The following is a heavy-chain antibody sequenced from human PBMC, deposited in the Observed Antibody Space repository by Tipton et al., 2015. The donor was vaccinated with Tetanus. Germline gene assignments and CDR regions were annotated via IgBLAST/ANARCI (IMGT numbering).Heavy chain of an antibody. D-gene: IGHD3-3*01. Sequence: TLSLTCAVSGGSFTSGDFYWTWIRQSPGKGLEWIGSIYSSGRAHYSPSLKSRVTISQDTSKNQFSLRLTSVTAADTAVYYCARANNDFPKKGPFDSWGQGSLVIVSS. CDR3: ARANNDFPKKGPFDS. J-gene: IGHJ4*02. V-gene: IGHV4-30-4*01. CDR1: GGSFTSGDFY. CDR2: IYSSGRA.